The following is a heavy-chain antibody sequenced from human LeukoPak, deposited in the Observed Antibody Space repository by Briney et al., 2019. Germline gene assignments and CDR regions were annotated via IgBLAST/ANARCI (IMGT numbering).Heavy chain of an antibody. V-gene: IGHV3-23*01. CDR1: GFTFGNYG. D-gene: IGHD3-10*01. CDR2: LIGSGDST. J-gene: IGHJ5*01. CDR3: AKVGEYYGSGSRNWFDS. Sequence: PGGSLRLSCAASGFTFGNYGMTWVRQAPGKGLEWVSVSALIGSGDSTYYADSVKGRFTVSRDNSKSTLFLQMNSLRGDDTAVYYCAKVGEYYGSGSRNWFDSWGQGTLVTVSS.